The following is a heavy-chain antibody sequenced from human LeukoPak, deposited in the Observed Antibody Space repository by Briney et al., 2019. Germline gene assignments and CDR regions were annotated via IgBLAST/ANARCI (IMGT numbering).Heavy chain of an antibody. CDR1: GGSFSGYY. D-gene: IGHD3-22*01. J-gene: IGHJ6*03. CDR2: INHSGST. V-gene: IGHV4-34*01. Sequence: SETLSLTCAVYGGSFSGYYWSWIRQPPGKGLEWIGEINHSGSTNYNPSLKSRVTISVDTSKNQFSLKLSSVTAADTAVYYCARHRVNSSGYYYYYYYYMDVWGKGTTVTISS. CDR3: ARHRVNSSGYYYYYYYYMDV.